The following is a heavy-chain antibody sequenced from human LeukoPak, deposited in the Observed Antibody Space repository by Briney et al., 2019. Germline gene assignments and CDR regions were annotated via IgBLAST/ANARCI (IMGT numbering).Heavy chain of an antibody. D-gene: IGHD3-3*01. Sequence: GASVKVSCKASGYTFTSYDINWVRQATGQGLEWMGWMNPNSGNTGYAQKFQGRVTMTRNTSISTAYMELSSLRSEDTAVYYCARVLGSGEIRFLEWLSNPNHYYYYGMDVWGQGTTVTVSS. V-gene: IGHV1-8*01. CDR3: ARVLGSGEIRFLEWLSNPNHYYYYGMDV. CDR2: MNPNSGNT. CDR1: GYTFTSYD. J-gene: IGHJ6*02.